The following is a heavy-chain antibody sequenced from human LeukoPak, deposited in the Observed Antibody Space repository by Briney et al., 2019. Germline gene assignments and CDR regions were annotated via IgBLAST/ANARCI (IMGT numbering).Heavy chain of an antibody. CDR2: IIPILGIA. CDR1: GYTFTGYY. CDR3: ARDQYYDSSGYPD. V-gene: IGHV1-69*04. D-gene: IGHD3-22*01. Sequence: SVKVSRKASGYTFTGYYMHWVRQAPGQGLEWMGRIIPILGIANYAQKFQGRVTITADKSTSTAYMELSSLRSEDTAVYYCARDQYYDSSGYPDWGQGTLVTVSS. J-gene: IGHJ4*02.